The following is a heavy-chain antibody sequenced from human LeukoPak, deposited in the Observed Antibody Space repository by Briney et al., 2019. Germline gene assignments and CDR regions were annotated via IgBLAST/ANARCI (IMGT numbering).Heavy chain of an antibody. J-gene: IGHJ4*02. CDR2: ITGSGGNT. CDR3: ARFPMTFDF. D-gene: IGHD3-22*01. Sequence: GGSLRLSCAASGFTFSSYGMHWVRQAPGKGLEWVSAITGSGGNTYYADSVKGRFTISRDNSKNTLYLQMNNLRAEDTAVYYCARFPMTFDFWGQGTLVTVSS. V-gene: IGHV3-23*01. CDR1: GFTFSSYG.